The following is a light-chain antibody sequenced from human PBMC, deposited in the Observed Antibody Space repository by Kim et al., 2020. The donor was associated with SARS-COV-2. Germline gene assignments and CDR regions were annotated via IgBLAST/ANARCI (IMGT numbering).Light chain of an antibody. CDR1: SSNIGAGYD. V-gene: IGLV1-40*01. J-gene: IGLJ3*02. CDR2: GNS. CDR3: QSYDSSLSGSV. Sequence: QRVTISCTGSSSNIGAGYDVHWYQQLPGTAPKHLIYGNSNRPSGVPDRFSGSKSGTSASLAITGLQAEDEADYYCQSYDSSLSGSVFGGGTKLTVL.